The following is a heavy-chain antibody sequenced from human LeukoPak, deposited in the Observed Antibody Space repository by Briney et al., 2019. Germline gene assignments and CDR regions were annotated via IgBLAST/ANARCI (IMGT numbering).Heavy chain of an antibody. V-gene: IGHV3-11*01. CDR1: GFTFSDYY. CDR3: ARDEAVPYGMDV. J-gene: IGHJ6*02. Sequence: GGSLRLSYAASGFTFSDYYMSWLRPAPGEGLEGVSYISSSGSTIHYAASVKGRYTISRDNAKHSLYPQMPSLRAEDTAVYYCARDEAVPYGMDVWGQGTTVTVPS. CDR2: ISSSGSTI. D-gene: IGHD6-6*01.